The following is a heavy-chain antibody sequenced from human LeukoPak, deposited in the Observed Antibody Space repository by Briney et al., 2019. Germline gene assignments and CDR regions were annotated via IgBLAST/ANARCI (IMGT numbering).Heavy chain of an antibody. D-gene: IGHD2-15*01. CDR1: GFTFSSYG. Sequence: GGSLRLSCAASGFTFSSYGMHWVRQAPGKGLEWVAFIRYDGSNKYYADSVKGRFTISRDNAKNSLYLQMTSLRAEDTAVYYCARVVVAATLGDGFDIWGQGTMVTVSS. V-gene: IGHV3-30*02. CDR2: IRYDGSNK. J-gene: IGHJ3*02. CDR3: ARVVVAATLGDGFDI.